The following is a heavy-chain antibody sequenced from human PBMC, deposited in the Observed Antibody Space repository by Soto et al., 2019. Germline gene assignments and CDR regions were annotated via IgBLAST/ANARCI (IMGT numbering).Heavy chain of an antibody. V-gene: IGHV3-30-3*01. J-gene: IGHJ6*02. D-gene: IGHD2-2*01. Sequence: GGGPWPSLSTPGFSLSRYFMHWGRPAPSKGLEWVAVISYDGSNKYYADSVKGRFTISRDNSKNTLYLQMNSLRAEDTAVYYCAREKLQLLYYYGMDVWGQGTTVTVSS. CDR3: AREKLQLLYYYGMDV. CDR2: ISYDGSNK. CDR1: GFSLSRYF.